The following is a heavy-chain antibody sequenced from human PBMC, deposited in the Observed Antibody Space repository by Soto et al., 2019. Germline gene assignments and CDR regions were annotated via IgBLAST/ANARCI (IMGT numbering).Heavy chain of an antibody. Sequence: SETLSLTCSVSGDSITNSIYYWGWIRQSPVKGLVWIGSFIYGGPTYYSLSLESRVSISADTSKNQFSLRLNSVTAADTAIYFCARRTSNQSLVTSSLFVDWGHGALVTVSS. J-gene: IGHJ4*01. CDR3: ARRTSNQSLVTSSLFVD. CDR2: FIYGGPT. D-gene: IGHD2-21*02. V-gene: IGHV4-39*01. CDR1: GDSITNSIYY.